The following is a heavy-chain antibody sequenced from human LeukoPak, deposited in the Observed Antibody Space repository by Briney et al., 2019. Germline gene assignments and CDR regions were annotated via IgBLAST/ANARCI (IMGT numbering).Heavy chain of an antibody. CDR3: ARGPTYGDYFFDY. D-gene: IGHD4-17*01. Sequence: PGGSLRLSCAASGFTFIDYPMSWVRQAPGKGLEWVSTMDGIGGGFAGGTFYPDSVRGRFTVSRDNSKNTLYLQMDTLRAGDTAVYYCARGPTYGDYFFDYWGQEALVTVSS. V-gene: IGHV3-23*01. CDR2: MDGIGGGFAGGT. J-gene: IGHJ4*02. CDR1: GFTFIDYP.